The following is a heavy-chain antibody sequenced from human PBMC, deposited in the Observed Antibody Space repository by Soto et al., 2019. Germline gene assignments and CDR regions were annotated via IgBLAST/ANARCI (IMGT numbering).Heavy chain of an antibody. Sequence: QEQLQESGPGLVMPSETLSLTSTVSGGSISHSYWSWLRLSPGKGLEWIGYIHYGGATTYNPSLKSRVTISLGTPKKHFYLNLKSVTAADTAVYFCARLHNSSDWTDFDFWGQGTRVTVSS. CDR2: IHYGGAT. D-gene: IGHD6-19*01. J-gene: IGHJ4*02. V-gene: IGHV4-59*08. CDR1: GGSISHSY. CDR3: ARLHNSSDWTDFDF.